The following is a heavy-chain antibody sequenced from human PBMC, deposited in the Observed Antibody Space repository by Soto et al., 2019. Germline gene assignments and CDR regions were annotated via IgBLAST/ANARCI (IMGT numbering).Heavy chain of an antibody. CDR1: GYSFTSYW. D-gene: IGHD6-19*01. CDR3: ARQDSSGWYVYYYYGMDV. J-gene: IGHJ6*02. Sequence: GESLKISCKGSGYSFTSYWISWVRQMPGKGLEWMGRIDPSDSYTNYSPSFQGHVTISADKSISTAYLQWSSLKASDTAMYYCARQDSSGWYVYYYYGMDVWGQGTTVTVSS. CDR2: IDPSDSYT. V-gene: IGHV5-10-1*01.